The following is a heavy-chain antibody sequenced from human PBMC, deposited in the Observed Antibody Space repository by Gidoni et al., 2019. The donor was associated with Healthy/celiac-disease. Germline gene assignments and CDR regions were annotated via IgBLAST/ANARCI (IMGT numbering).Heavy chain of an antibody. CDR2: ISYDGSNK. J-gene: IGHJ4*02. CDR3: AKVRVSGSYLVGY. Sequence: QVQLVESGGGVVQPGRSLRLSCAASGFTFSSYGMHWVRQAPGKGLEWVAVISYDGSNKYYADSVKGRFTISRDNSKNTLYLQMNSLRAEDTAVYYCAKVRVSGSYLVGYWGQGTLVTVSS. V-gene: IGHV3-30*18. D-gene: IGHD1-26*01. CDR1: GFTFSSYG.